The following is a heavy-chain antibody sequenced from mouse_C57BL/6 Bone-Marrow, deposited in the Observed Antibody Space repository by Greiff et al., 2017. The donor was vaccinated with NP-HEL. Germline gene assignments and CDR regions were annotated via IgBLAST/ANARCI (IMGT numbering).Heavy chain of an antibody. CDR3: TAMVTTGYFDY. D-gene: IGHD2-2*01. CDR1: GFNIKDDY. CDR2: IDPENGDT. Sequence: VQLQQSGAELVRPGASVKLSCTASGFNIKDDYMHWVKQRPEQGLEWIGWIDPENGDTEYASKFQGKATITADTSSNTAYLQLSSLTSEDTAVYYCTAMVTTGYFDYWGQGTTLTVSS. J-gene: IGHJ2*01. V-gene: IGHV14-4*01.